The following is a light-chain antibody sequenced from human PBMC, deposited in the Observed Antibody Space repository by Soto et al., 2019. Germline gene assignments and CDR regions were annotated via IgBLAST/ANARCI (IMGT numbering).Light chain of an antibody. CDR1: QSISSY. J-gene: IGKJ4*01. CDR2: DGS. V-gene: IGKV3-11*01. Sequence: EIVLTQSPATLSLSPGERATLSCRASQSISSYLAWYQQKPGQAPRLLIYDGSNRATGIPARFSGSGSETDFTLTISSLEPEDFASYYCQKRRSWPLPFGGGTKVEIK. CDR3: QKRRSWPLP.